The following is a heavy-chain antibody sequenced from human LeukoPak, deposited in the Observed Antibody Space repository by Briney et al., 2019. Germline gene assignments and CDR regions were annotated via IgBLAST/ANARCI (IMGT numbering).Heavy chain of an antibody. D-gene: IGHD3-3*01. V-gene: IGHV3-30-3*01. CDR1: GFTFSSYA. Sequence: GRSLRLSCAASGFTFSSYAMHWVRQAPGKGLEWVAVISYDGSNKYYADSVKGRFTISRDNAKNSLDLQMNSLRVEDTAVYYCTRAPGTGPLTVRWSGPFDIWGQGTMVTVSS. CDR2: ISYDGSNK. CDR3: TRAPGTGPLTVRWSGPFDI. J-gene: IGHJ3*02.